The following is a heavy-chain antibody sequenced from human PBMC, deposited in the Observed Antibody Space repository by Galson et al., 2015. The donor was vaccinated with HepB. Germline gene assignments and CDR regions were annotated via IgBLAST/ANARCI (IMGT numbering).Heavy chain of an antibody. J-gene: IGHJ4*02. Sequence: SLRLSCAASGFPFDTWAMSWVRQPPGKGLEWVSSITSSLNTFYADSVKGRFTISRDNYKNALYLQMDSLRPEDTAVYQCLGGRVYWGQGILVTVSS. D-gene: IGHD3-10*01. CDR1: GFPFDTWA. V-gene: IGHV3-23*01. CDR2: ITSSLNT. CDR3: LGGRVY.